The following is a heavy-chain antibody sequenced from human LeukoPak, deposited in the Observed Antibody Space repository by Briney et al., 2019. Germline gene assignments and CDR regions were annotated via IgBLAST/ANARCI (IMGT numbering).Heavy chain of an antibody. V-gene: IGHV3-23*01. CDR1: GFTFSSYA. J-gene: IGHJ4*02. D-gene: IGHD5-18*01. CDR3: AKDPGYSYGPHYYSDY. CDR2: ISGSGGST. Sequence: GGSLRLSCSASGFTFSSYAMSWVRQAPGTGLEWVSAISGSGGSTYYADSVKGRFTISRDNSKNTLYLQMKSLRAEDTAVYYCAKDPGYSYGPHYYSDYWGQGTPVTVSS.